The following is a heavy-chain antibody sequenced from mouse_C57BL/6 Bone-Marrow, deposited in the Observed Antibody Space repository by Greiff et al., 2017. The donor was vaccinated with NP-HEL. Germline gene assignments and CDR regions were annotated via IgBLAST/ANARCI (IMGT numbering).Heavy chain of an antibody. D-gene: IGHD3-2*02. CDR3: ARGQLRLREGPLDY. CDR2: INYDGSST. V-gene: IGHV5-16*01. Sequence: EVMLVESEGGLVQPGSSMKLSCTASGFTFSDYYMAWVRQVPEKGLEWVANINYDGSSTYYLDSLKSRFIISRDNAKNILYLQMSSLKSEDTATYYCARGQLRLREGPLDYWGQGTTLTVSS. J-gene: IGHJ2*01. CDR1: GFTFSDYY.